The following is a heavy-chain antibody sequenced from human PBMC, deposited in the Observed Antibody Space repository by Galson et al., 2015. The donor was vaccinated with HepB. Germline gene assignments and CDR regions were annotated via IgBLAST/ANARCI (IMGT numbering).Heavy chain of an antibody. CDR1: GFTFRNYA. V-gene: IGHV3-30*18. D-gene: IGHD1-1*01. J-gene: IGHJ4*02. CDR3: AKELGAWRHFDH. Sequence: SLRLSCAASGFTFRNYAMHWVRQAPGEGLEWVAVVANDGSNTDYGDSVKGRFTISRDNSRNTLYLQVDSLRVEDTAVYYCAKELGAWRHFDHWGQGTLVTVSS. CDR2: VANDGSNT.